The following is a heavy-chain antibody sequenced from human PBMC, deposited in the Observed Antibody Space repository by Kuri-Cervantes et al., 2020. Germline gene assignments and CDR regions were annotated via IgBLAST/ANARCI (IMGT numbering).Heavy chain of an antibody. CDR1: GGTFSSYA. J-gene: IGHJ5*02. D-gene: IGHD6-6*01. Sequence: ASVKVSCKASGGTFSSYAISWVRQAPGQRLEWMGWINAGNGNTKYSQKFQGRVTITRDTSASTAYMELSSLRSEDTAVYYCARRIAARTNNWFDPWGQGTLVTVSS. V-gene: IGHV1-3*01. CDR3: ARRIAARTNNWFDP. CDR2: INAGNGNT.